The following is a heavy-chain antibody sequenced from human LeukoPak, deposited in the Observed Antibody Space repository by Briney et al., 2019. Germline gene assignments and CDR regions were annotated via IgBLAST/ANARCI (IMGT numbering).Heavy chain of an antibody. D-gene: IGHD1-26*01. CDR3: AGGELRSDFDY. J-gene: IGHJ4*02. V-gene: IGHV1-3*01. CDR2: INAGNGNT. CDR1: GYTFTIYA. Sequence: GASVNVSCTASGYTFTIYAMHWVRQAPGQRLEWMGWINAGNGNTKYSQKFQGRVTITRDTSASTAYMELSSLRSEDTAVYYCAGGELRSDFDYWGQGTLVTVSS.